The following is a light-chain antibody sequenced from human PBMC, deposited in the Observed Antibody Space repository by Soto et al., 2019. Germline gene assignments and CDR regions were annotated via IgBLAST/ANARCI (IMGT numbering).Light chain of an antibody. J-gene: IGKJ1*01. V-gene: IGKV1-9*01. CDR2: LAS. CDR1: QGIGNY. CDR3: QQLNTYPRT. Sequence: DIQLTQSPSFLSASVGDRVTITCRASQGIGNYLAWYQQKPGKAPKFLICLASTLQSGVPSRFSGSGSETEFTLTISNLQPEYFATYYCQQLNTYPRTFGQGTKVEV.